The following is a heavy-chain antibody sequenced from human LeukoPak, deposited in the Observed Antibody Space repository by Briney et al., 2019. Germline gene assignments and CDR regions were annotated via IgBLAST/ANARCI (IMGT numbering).Heavy chain of an antibody. CDR2: ISGSGGST. D-gene: IGHD1-26*01. J-gene: IGHJ4*02. CDR1: GFTFSSYA. Sequence: GGSQRLSCAASGFTFSSYAMSGVRQAPGKGLEWVSAISGSGGSTYYADSVKGRFTISRDNSKNTLYLQMNSLRAEDTAVYYCAKDRSWYGGSYYVYWGQGTLVTVSS. CDR3: AKDRSWYGGSYYVY. V-gene: IGHV3-23*01.